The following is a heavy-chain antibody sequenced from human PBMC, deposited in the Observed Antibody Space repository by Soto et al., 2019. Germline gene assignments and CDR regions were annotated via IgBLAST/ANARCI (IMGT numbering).Heavy chain of an antibody. CDR3: AREDLSSGHAGTFYH. CDR1: RFMFSTYV. Sequence: QVQLVESGGGVVQSGRSLRLSCAASRFMFSTYVMHWVRQTPDTGLEWVAGISNDGTNTHYPDSVKGRFTISRDNSKNTLYLQMDSLSGEDSAVYYCAREDLSSGHAGTFYHWGQGTLVSVSS. D-gene: IGHD3-22*01. V-gene: IGHV3-30-3*01. CDR2: ISNDGTNT. J-gene: IGHJ1*01.